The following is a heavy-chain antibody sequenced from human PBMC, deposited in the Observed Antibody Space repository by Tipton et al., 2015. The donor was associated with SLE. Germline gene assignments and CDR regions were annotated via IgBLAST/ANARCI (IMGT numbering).Heavy chain of an antibody. Sequence: TLSLTCAVYGGSFSGYYWSWIRQPPGKGLEWIGEINHSGSTYYNPSLKSRVTISVDTSKNQFSLKLSSVTAADTAVYYCAREGGGYADYWGQGTLVTVSS. CDR2: INHSGST. D-gene: IGHD2-15*01. CDR3: AREGGGYADY. J-gene: IGHJ4*02. CDR1: GGSFSGYY. V-gene: IGHV4-34*01.